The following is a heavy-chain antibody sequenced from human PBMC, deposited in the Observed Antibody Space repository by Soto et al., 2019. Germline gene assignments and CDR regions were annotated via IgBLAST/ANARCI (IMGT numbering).Heavy chain of an antibody. CDR1: GFSFNNQA. CDR3: AKTEAMVVGTVQPRWFDS. Sequence: GGSLRLSCTASGFSFNNQAMSWIRQAPGKGLEWVSTISGSGATSLYADSVKGRFTIFKDSSQAYLDLKSLRVEDSATYYCAKTEAMVVGTVQPRWFDSWGRGTLVTVSS. CDR2: ISGSGATS. V-gene: IGHV3-23*01. D-gene: IGHD2-21*01. J-gene: IGHJ5*01.